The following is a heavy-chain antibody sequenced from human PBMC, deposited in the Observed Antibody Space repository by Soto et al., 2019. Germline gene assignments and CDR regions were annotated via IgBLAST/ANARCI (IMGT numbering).Heavy chain of an antibody. J-gene: IGHJ4*02. Sequence: SHPCTASELNFINYAMSWVSQAQGKGLEWVSTISGSGGSTYYADSVKGRFTISRDNSKNTLYLQMNSLRAEYTAIYYYGKDINPCECWAQRPLVTGSS. CDR2: ISGSGGST. CDR1: ELNFINYA. D-gene: IGHD3-3*01. CDR3: GKDINPCEC. V-gene: IGHV3-23*01.